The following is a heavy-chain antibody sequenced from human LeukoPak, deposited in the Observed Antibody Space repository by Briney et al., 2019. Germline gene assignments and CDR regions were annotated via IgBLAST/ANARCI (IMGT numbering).Heavy chain of an antibody. Sequence: GESLKISCKGSGYSFTSYWIGWVRQMPGKGLEWMGIIYPGDSDTRYSPSFQGQVTISADKSISTAYPQWSSLKASDTAIYYCARLVDTAYFDYWGQGTLVTVSS. CDR2: IYPGDSDT. CDR1: GYSFTSYW. V-gene: IGHV5-51*01. D-gene: IGHD5-18*01. J-gene: IGHJ4*02. CDR3: ARLVDTAYFDY.